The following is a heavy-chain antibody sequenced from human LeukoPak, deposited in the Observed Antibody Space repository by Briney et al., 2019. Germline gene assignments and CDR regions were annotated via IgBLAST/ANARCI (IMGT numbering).Heavy chain of an antibody. J-gene: IGHJ6*02. D-gene: IGHD4-23*01. CDR1: GGSISSSSYY. CDR2: IYYSGST. CDR3: AKPTVVTHYYYYYGMDG. V-gene: IGHV4-39*07. Sequence: SETLSLTCTVSGGSISSSSYYWGWIRQPPGKGLEWIGSIYYSGSTYYNPSLKSRVTISVDTSKNQSSLKLSSVTAADTAVYYCAKPTVVTHYYYYYGMDGWGQGTTVTVSS.